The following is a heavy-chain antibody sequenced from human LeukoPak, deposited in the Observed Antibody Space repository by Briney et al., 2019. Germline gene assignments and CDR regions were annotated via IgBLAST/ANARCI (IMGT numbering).Heavy chain of an antibody. CDR2: IRYDGSNK. Sequence: QPGGSLRLSCAASGFTFSSYGMHWVRQAPGKGLEWVAFIRYDGSNKYYADSVKGRFTISRDNSKNTLYLQMNSLRAEDTAVYYCARDLPTVVTPRGGSTDYWGQGTLVTVSS. J-gene: IGHJ4*02. CDR1: GFTFSSYG. CDR3: ARDLPTVVTPRGGSTDY. D-gene: IGHD4-23*01. V-gene: IGHV3-30*02.